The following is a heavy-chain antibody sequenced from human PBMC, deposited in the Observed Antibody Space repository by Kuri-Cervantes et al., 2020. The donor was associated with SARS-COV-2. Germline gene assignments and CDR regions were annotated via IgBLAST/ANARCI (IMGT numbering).Heavy chain of an antibody. CDR3: ARRWFDFWSGYYIFDY. Sequence: SETLSLTCTVSGGSISSYYWSWIRQPPGKGLEWIGYIYYSGSTNYNPSLKSRVTISVDTSKNQLSLKLSSVTAADTAVYYCARRWFDFWSGYYIFDYWGQGTLVTVSS. CDR1: GGSISSYY. V-gene: IGHV4-59*01. J-gene: IGHJ4*02. D-gene: IGHD3-3*01. CDR2: IYYSGST.